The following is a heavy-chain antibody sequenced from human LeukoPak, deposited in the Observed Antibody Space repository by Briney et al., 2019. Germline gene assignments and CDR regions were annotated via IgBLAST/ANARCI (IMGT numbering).Heavy chain of an antibody. CDR3: ARVSVGATYFRAFDI. J-gene: IGHJ3*02. CDR2: INPSGGSP. V-gene: IGHV1-46*01. D-gene: IGHD1-26*01. CDR1: GYTFTSYY. Sequence: GASVKVSCKAAGYTFTSYYMHWVRQAPGQGLEWMGIINPSGGSPSYAQKFQGRVTMTRDTSTSTVYMELSSLRSEDTAVYYCARVSVGATYFRAFDIWGQGTMVTVSS.